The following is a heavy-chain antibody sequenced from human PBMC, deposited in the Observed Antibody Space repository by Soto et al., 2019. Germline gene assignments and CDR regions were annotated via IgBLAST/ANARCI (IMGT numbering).Heavy chain of an antibody. CDR2: ITSGGGNT. D-gene: IGHD2-2*01. V-gene: IGHV3-23*01. CDR1: GFAFSSYA. CDR3: ATHCGSSSCYRFDP. J-gene: IGHJ5*02. Sequence: EVQLLESGGGLVQPGGSLRLSCAASGFAFSSYATSWIRQAPGQGLEWVSSITSGGGNTYYADSVKGRFTISRDNSKNTLYLQMSSLRAEDTAVYYCATHCGSSSCYRFDPWGQGTLVTVSS.